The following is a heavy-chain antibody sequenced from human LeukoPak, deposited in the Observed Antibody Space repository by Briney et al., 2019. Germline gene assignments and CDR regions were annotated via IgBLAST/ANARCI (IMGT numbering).Heavy chain of an antibody. CDR1: GFTFSSYG. CDR2: VSYDGSNK. D-gene: IGHD3-10*01. Sequence: GRSLRLSCAASGFTFSSYGMHWVRQAPGKGLEWVAVVSYDGSNKYYADSVKGRFTISRDNSKNTLYLQMNSLRAEDTAVYYCAKPGSEVLLWFGELVPPPLMDVWGQGTTVTVSS. V-gene: IGHV3-30*18. CDR3: AKPGSEVLLWFGELVPPPLMDV. J-gene: IGHJ6*02.